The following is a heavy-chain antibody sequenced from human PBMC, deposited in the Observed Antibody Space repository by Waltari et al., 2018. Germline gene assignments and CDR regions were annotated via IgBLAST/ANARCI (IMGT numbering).Heavy chain of an antibody. CDR2: ISSSSSTI. CDR3: ASSVLRYFDWLLSFDY. CDR1: GFTFSSYS. V-gene: IGHV3-48*04. D-gene: IGHD3-9*01. J-gene: IGHJ4*02. Sequence: EVQLVESGGGLVQPGGSLRLSCAASGFTFSSYSMNWVRQAPGKGLEWVSYISSSSSTIYYADSVKGRFTISRDNAKSSLYLQMNSLRAEDTAVYYCASSVLRYFDWLLSFDYWGQGTLVTVSS.